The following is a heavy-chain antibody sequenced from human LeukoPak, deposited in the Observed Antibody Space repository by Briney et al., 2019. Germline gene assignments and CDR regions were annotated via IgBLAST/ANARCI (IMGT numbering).Heavy chain of an antibody. CDR3: ARHATTYDFWSGPPDY. D-gene: IGHD3-3*01. CDR2: IYTSGST. CDR1: VGSISSGSYY. Sequence: PSQTLSLTCTVSVGSISSGSYYWSWIRQPAGKGLQWIWRIYTSGSTYYNPSLKSRVTISVDTSKNRFSLNLTSVTATDTAVYYCARHATTYDFWSGPPDYWGQGTLVTVSS. J-gene: IGHJ4*02. V-gene: IGHV4-61*02.